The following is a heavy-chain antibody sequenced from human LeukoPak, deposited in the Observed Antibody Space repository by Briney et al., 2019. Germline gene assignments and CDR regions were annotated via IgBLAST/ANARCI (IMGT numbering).Heavy chain of an antibody. CDR3: ATWGIAVAGTFDY. J-gene: IGHJ4*02. CDR2: IYYSGST. CDR1: GGSISSSY. D-gene: IGHD6-19*01. V-gene: IGHV4-59*08. Sequence: SETLSLTCTVSGGSISSSYWSWIRQPPGKGREWIGYIYYSGSTNYNPSFKSRVAISVDTSKNQFSLKLSSVTAADTAVYYCATWGIAVAGTFDYWGQGNLVTVST.